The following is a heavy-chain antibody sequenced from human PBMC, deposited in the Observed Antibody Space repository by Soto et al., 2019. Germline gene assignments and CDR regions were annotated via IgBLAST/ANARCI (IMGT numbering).Heavy chain of an antibody. J-gene: IGHJ4*02. Sequence: QEQLVQSGAEVKKPGSSVKVSCKASGGIFSSYAISWVRQAPGQGLEWMGGIIPVFGTTYYAQKFQGRVTITADESTNTAYMELSSLRSEDTSMYYCARGGSAYVWFTEYWGQGTLVTVSS. CDR1: GGIFSSYA. V-gene: IGHV1-69*01. CDR2: IIPVFGTT. CDR3: ARGGSAYVWFTEY. D-gene: IGHD3-3*01.